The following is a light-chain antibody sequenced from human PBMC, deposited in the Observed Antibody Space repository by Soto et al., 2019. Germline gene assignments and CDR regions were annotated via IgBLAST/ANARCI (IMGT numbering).Light chain of an antibody. V-gene: IGKV3-20*01. CDR1: QSVTSRN. Sequence: EIVLTQSPGTLSLSPGERAALSCRASQSVTSRNLAWYQQKPGQAPRLLIYGASSRATGIPDRFSGSGSGTDFTLTISRLEPEDFAVYYCQQYGGSPAYTFGQGTKLEIK. CDR2: GAS. CDR3: QQYGGSPAYT. J-gene: IGKJ2*01.